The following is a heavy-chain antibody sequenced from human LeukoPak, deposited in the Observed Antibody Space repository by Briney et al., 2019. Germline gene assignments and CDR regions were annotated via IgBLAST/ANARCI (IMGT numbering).Heavy chain of an antibody. CDR2: ISGSGGST. D-gene: IGHD2-2*02. CDR1: GFTFSDYA. J-gene: IGHJ4*02. Sequence: GGSLRLSCAASGFTFSDYAMSWVRQAPGQGLEWVSTISGSGGSTYYADSVKGRFTISRDNSKNTLYVQMNSLRAGDTAVYYYAKDRDIVVVPTAIGSGFFDYWGQGTLVTVSS. CDR3: AKDRDIVVVPTAIGSGFFDY. V-gene: IGHV3-23*01.